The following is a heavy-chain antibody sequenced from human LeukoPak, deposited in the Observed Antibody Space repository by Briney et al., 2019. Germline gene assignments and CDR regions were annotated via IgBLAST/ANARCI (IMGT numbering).Heavy chain of an antibody. CDR1: GGSVINTNW. J-gene: IGHJ4*02. CDR2: VHLDGRT. D-gene: IGHD3-3*01. Sequence: PSGTLSLTCGVSGGSVINTNWWTWVRQPPGKGLEWIGDVHLDGRTNYNPSLESRLTMSVDVSENQVSLKLTSVTAADTAVYYCAREGGFYRPLDYSGQGTLVTVSS. V-gene: IGHV4-4*02. CDR3: AREGGFYRPLDY.